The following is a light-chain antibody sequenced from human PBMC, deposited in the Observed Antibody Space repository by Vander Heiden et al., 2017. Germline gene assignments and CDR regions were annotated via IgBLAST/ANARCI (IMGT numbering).Light chain of an antibody. J-gene: IGKJ5*01. CDR2: DAS. V-gene: IGKV3-11*01. CDR3: QQRSNSLT. CDR1: QSVSSY. Sequence: EIVLTQSPATLSLSPGERATLSCRASQSVSSYLAWYQQKPGQAPRLLIYDASNRATGIPARFSGSGSGTDFTLTISSLEPEDFAVYYCQQRSNSLTFGNGTRLEIK.